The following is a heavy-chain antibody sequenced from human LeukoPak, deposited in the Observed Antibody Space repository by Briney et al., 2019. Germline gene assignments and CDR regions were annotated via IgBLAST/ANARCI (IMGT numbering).Heavy chain of an antibody. CDR2: ISGSGTYT. CDR3: ARGHFATGWYDYFDS. J-gene: IGHJ4*02. CDR1: GFSFIGYN. Sequence: GGSLRLSCTASGFSFIGYNMNWVRQAPGKGLEWVSTISGSGTYTYYADSLKGRFTMSRENANNSVFLQMNSLRADDTAVYYCARGHFATGWYDYFDSWGQGALVTVSS. D-gene: IGHD6-19*01. V-gene: IGHV3-21*01.